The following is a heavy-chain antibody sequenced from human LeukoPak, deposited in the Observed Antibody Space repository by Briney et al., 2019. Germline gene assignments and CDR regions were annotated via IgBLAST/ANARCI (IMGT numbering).Heavy chain of an antibody. D-gene: IGHD3-22*01. CDR2: ISSSSSYI. CDR3: ARGEVDYYDSKPPCF. V-gene: IGHV3-21*01. CDR1: GFTFSSYG. Sequence: GGSLRLSCAASGFTFSSYGMNWVRQAPGKGLEWVSSISSSSSYIYYADSVKGRFTISRDNAKNSLYLQMNSLRAEDTAVYYCARGEVDYYDSKPPCFWGQGTLVTVSS. J-gene: IGHJ4*02.